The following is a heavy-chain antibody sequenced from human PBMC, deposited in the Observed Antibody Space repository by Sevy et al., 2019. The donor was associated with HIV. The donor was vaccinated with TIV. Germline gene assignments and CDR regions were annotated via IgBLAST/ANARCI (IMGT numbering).Heavy chain of an antibody. J-gene: IGHJ3*02. V-gene: IGHV3-9*01. CDR2: IRWNSGSI. CDR3: AKGIKVGATAGSAFDI. Sequence: GGSLRLSCAASGFTFDDYAMHWVRPAPGKGLEWVSGIRWNSGSIRYADSVKGRFTISRDNAKNSLYLQMNSLRAEDTALYYCAKGIKVGATAGSAFDIWGQGTMVTVSS. CDR1: GFTFDDYA. D-gene: IGHD1-26*01.